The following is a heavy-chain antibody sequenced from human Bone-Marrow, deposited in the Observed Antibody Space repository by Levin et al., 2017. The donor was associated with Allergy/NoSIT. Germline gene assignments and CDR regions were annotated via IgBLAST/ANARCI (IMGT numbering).Heavy chain of an antibody. V-gene: IGHV1-8*02. Sequence: ASVKVSCVTSGYTFTNSDIHWVRQAPGQGLEWMGWMNPNSGDTSSAHKFQGRLIMTRDISMSTAYMELVGLRSEDTAVYYCARGREDIISTSYANWFDPWGQGTLVTVYS. D-gene: IGHD2-15*01. CDR3: ARGREDIISTSYANWFDP. CDR2: MNPNSGDT. CDR1: GYTFTNSD. J-gene: IGHJ5*02.